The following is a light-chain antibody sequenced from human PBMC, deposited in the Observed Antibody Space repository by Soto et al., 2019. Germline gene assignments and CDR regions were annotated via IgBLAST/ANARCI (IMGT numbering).Light chain of an antibody. V-gene: IGKV3-11*01. J-gene: IGKJ4*01. Sequence: EIVLTQSPATLSLSPGERATLSCWASQSISSNLVWYQQKPGQAPRLLIYDASNRATGIPARFSGSGSGTDFTLTISSLEPEDFAVYYCQQRSNWPLTFGGGTKVEIK. CDR1: QSISSN. CDR3: QQRSNWPLT. CDR2: DAS.